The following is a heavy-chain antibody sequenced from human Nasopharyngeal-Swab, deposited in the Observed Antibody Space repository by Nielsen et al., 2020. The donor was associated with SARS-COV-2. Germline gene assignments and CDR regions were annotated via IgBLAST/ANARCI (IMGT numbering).Heavy chain of an antibody. V-gene: IGHV3-23*01. J-gene: IGHJ6*03. CDR3: AKDEPYYDSSGYNYYYYYYMDV. CDR2: ISGSGGST. D-gene: IGHD3-22*01. Sequence: GGSLRLSCAASGFTFSSYAMSWVRQVPGKGLEWVSAISGSGGSTYYADSVKGRFTISRDNSKNTLYLQMNSLRAEDTAVYYCAKDEPYYDSSGYNYYYYYYMDVWGKGTTVTVSS. CDR1: GFTFSSYA.